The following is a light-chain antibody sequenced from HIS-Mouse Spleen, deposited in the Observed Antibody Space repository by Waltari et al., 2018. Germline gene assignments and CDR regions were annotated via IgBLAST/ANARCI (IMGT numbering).Light chain of an antibody. J-gene: IGLJ3*02. CDR3: CSYAGSSTWV. Sequence: QSALTQPASVSGSPGQSITISCTGTSSDVGSYNLVSWYQQHPGKAPKLMIYEGSKWPSGVSNRFSGSKSGNTASLTIYGLQAEDEADYYCCSYAGSSTWVFGGGTTLTVL. CDR2: EGS. CDR1: SSDVGSYNL. V-gene: IGLV2-23*01.